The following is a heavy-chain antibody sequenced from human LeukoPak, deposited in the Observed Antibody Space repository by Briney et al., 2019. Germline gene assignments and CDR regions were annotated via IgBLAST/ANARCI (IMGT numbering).Heavy chain of an antibody. CDR2: MNPNSANT. CDR3: ARGGYCSSTSCYIYMDV. CDR1: GYTFTSYD. V-gene: IGHV1-8*01. J-gene: IGHJ6*03. Sequence: ASVKVSCKASGYTFTSYDINWVRQATGQGLEWMGWMNPNSANTGYAQKFQGRVTMTRNTSISTAYMELSSLRSEDTAVYYCARGGYCSSTSCYIYMDVWGKGTTVTISS. D-gene: IGHD2-2*02.